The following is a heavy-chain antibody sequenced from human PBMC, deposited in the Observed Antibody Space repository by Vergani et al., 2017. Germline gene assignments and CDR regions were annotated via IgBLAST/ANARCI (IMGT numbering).Heavy chain of an antibody. V-gene: IGHV3-23*01. CDR2: ISGSGGST. CDR3: AKRDAGFAFDI. CDR1: GFTFNHYA. D-gene: IGHD3-10*01. Sequence: EVQLLESGGDLVQPGGSLRLSCAASGFTFNHYAMNWVRQAPGKGLEWVSGISGSGGSTYYAGSVKGRFTISRDSSKNTLYLQMNSLSAGDTAVYYCAKRDAGFAFDIWGQGTMVTVSS. J-gene: IGHJ3*02.